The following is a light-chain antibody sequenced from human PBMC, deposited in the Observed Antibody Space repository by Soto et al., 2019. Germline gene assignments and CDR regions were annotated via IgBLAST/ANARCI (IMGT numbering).Light chain of an antibody. V-gene: IGLV2-14*01. Sequence: QSVLTQPASVSGSPGQSITISCTGTSSDVGAYNYVSWYQQRPGKAPQLMIYEVSYWPSGISNRFSGSKSDNTASLTISGLQAEDEADYYCSSYTTSRPLVFGTGTKVTVL. CDR3: SSYTTSRPLV. CDR2: EVS. J-gene: IGLJ1*01. CDR1: SSDVGAYNY.